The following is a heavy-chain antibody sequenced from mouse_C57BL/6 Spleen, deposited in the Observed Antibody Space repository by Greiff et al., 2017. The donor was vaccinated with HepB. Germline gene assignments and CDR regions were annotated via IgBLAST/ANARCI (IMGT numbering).Heavy chain of an antibody. CDR3: TTGADYGSSYYFDY. J-gene: IGHJ2*01. D-gene: IGHD1-1*01. CDR2: IDPENGDT. Sequence: EVKLMESGAELVRPGASVKLSCTASGFNIKDDYMHWVKQRPEQGLEWIGWIDPENGDTEYASKFQGKATITADTSSNTAYLQLSSLTSEDTAVYYCTTGADYGSSYYFDYWGQGTTLTVSS. V-gene: IGHV14-4*01. CDR1: GFNIKDDY.